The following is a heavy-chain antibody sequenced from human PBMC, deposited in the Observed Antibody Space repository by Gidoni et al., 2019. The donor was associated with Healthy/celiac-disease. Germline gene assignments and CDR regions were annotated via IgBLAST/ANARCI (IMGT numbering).Heavy chain of an antibody. D-gene: IGHD3-10*01. CDR3: ARGGGGSGSYLPFGY. Sequence: QVQLQPWRAGVFKPPETLSLTCVVYGGSSSGYSWSWIRQPPGKGLEWIGVINHSGSTNYNPSLKSRVTISVDTSKNQFSLKLSSVTAADTAVYYCARGGGGSGSYLPFGYWGQGTLVTVSS. CDR2: INHSGST. J-gene: IGHJ4*02. CDR1: GGSSSGYS. V-gene: IGHV4-34*01.